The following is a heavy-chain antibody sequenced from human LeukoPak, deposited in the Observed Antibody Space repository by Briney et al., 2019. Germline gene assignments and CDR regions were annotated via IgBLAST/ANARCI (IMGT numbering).Heavy chain of an antibody. V-gene: IGHV3-9*01. J-gene: IGHJ3*02. CDR2: ISWNSGSI. D-gene: IGHD5-12*01. CDR3: SASSGYDAGFDI. CDR1: GFTFDDYA. Sequence: PGRSLRLSCAASGFTFDDYAMHWVRQAPGKGLEWVSGISWNSGSIGYADSVKGRFTISRDNAKNSLYLQMNSLRAEDTALYYCSASSGYDAGFDIWDQGTMVTVSS.